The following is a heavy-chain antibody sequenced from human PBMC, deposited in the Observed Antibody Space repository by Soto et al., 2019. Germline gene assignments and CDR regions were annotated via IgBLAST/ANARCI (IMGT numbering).Heavy chain of an antibody. D-gene: IGHD3-22*01. Sequence: GGSLRLSCAASGFTFSSYAMHWVRQAPGKGLEWVAVISYDGSNKYYADSVKGRFTISRDNSKNTLYLQMNSLRAEDTAVYYCARDPYYYDSSGYLNWFDHWGQGTLVTVSS. J-gene: IGHJ5*02. V-gene: IGHV3-30-3*01. CDR2: ISYDGSNK. CDR1: GFTFSSYA. CDR3: ARDPYYYDSSGYLNWFDH.